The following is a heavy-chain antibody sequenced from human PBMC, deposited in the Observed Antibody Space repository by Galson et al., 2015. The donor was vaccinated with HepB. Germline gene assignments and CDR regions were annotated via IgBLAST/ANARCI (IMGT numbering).Heavy chain of an antibody. V-gene: IGHV3-30-3*01. CDR2: ISYDGSNK. J-gene: IGHJ4*02. Sequence: SLRLSCAASGFTFSSYAMHWVRQAPGKGLEWVAVISYDGSNKYYADSVKGRFTISRDNSKNTLYLQMNSLRAEDTAVYYCARVGITGTFDYWGQGTLVTVSS. CDR3: ARVGITGTFDY. D-gene: IGHD1-20*01. CDR1: GFTFSSYA.